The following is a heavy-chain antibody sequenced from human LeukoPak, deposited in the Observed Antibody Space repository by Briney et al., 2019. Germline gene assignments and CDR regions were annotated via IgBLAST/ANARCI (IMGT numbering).Heavy chain of an antibody. D-gene: IGHD3-22*01. Sequence: GGSLRLSCVASGLTFNRFAMSWVRQAPGKGLEWVAVIWYDGSNKYYADSVKGRFIISRDNSKNTLYLQMNSLRAEDTAVYYCARDISGYYYFDYWGQGTLVTVSS. J-gene: IGHJ4*02. CDR3: ARDISGYYYFDY. CDR1: GLTFNRFA. V-gene: IGHV3-33*08. CDR2: IWYDGSNK.